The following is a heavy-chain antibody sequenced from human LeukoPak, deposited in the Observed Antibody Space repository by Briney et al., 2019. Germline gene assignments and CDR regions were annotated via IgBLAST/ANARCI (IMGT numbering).Heavy chain of an antibody. CDR2: IKEDGSGR. CDR1: AFIFSGHW. J-gene: IGHJ3*02. CDR3: ARALASERRYFDWLKPPQDAFDI. D-gene: IGHD3-9*01. Sequence: GGSLRLSCEGSAFIFSGHWMNWVRQTPGKGLEWVASIKEDGSGRQYVDSVKGRFSISRDNTKGSLFLQLNSLRAEDTAVYYCARALASERRYFDWLKPPQDAFDIWGQGTMVTVSS. V-gene: IGHV3-7*03.